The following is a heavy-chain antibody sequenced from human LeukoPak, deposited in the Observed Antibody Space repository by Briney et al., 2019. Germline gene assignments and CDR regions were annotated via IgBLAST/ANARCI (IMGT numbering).Heavy chain of an antibody. CDR1: GFTFSSYA. CDR3: VSSGYSSGWGRLNPTYYFDY. V-gene: IGHV4-34*08. D-gene: IGHD6-19*01. J-gene: IGHJ4*02. Sequence: GSLRLSCAASGFTFSSYAMHWVRQPPGKGLEWIGEINHSGSTNYNPSLKSRVTISVDTSKNQFSLKLSSVTAADTAVYYCVSSGYSSGWGRLNPTYYFDYWGQGTLVTVSS. CDR2: INHSGST.